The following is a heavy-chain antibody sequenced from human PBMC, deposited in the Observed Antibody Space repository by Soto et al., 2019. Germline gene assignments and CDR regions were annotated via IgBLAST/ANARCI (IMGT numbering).Heavy chain of an antibody. CDR1: GYTFTSYE. CDR3: EIFGVVTNLRGPYYYYYYMDV. D-gene: IGHD3-3*01. Sequence: ASVQVSCKSSGYTFTSYEINGVRQATGQGLEGMGWMNPNRGNTGYAQKLQGRVTMTRNTSISTAYMELSSLRSKDTAVYYCEIFGVVTNLRGPYYYYYYMDVWGKGTTVTVSS. CDR2: MNPNRGNT. V-gene: IGHV1-8*01. J-gene: IGHJ6*03.